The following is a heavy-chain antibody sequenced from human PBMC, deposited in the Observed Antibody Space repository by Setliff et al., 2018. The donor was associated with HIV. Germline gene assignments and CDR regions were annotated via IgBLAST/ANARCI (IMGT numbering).Heavy chain of an antibody. CDR2: VYYTGTA. Sequence: SETLSLTCSVSGVSVSSGGYYWSWIRQHPGKGLEWIGYVYYTGTAYFNPSLKSRITISVDTSKNQFSLKLGFVTAADTAVYYCARGESTTWDLAEYFQHWGHGTLVTVAS. D-gene: IGHD1-1*01. CDR1: GVSVSSGGYY. V-gene: IGHV4-31*02. J-gene: IGHJ1*01. CDR3: ARGESTTWDLAEYFQH.